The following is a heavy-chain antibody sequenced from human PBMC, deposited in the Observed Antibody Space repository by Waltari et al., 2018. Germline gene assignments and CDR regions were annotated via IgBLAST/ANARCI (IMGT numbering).Heavy chain of an antibody. D-gene: IGHD3-16*01. J-gene: IGHJ4*02. CDR3: ARDDVDSSAFGGF. CDR2: VSGYNGGG. Sequence: QLVQSGAEVKKPGASVKVSCKGSGYIFSNYGVTWVRQAPRQGLEWMGWVSGYNGGGKYEEKFEGRVPMTRDTSTSTAYMEIRGLRSDDTAVYFCARDDVDSSAFGGFWGQGTQVTVSS. V-gene: IGHV1-18*01. CDR1: GYIFSNYG.